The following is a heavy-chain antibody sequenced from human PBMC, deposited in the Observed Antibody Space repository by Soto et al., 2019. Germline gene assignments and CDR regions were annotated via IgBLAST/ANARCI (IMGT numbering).Heavy chain of an antibody. CDR2: INPNSGGT. CDR1: GYTFTGYY. Sequence: VSVKVSCKASGYTFTGYYMHWVRRAPGQGLEWMGWINPNSGGTNYAQKFQGWVTMTRDTSISTAYMELSRLRSDDTAVYYCARDRTSMAARDLNVFDYWGQGTLVTVSS. CDR3: ARDRTSMAARDLNVFDY. J-gene: IGHJ4*02. V-gene: IGHV1-2*04. D-gene: IGHD6-6*01.